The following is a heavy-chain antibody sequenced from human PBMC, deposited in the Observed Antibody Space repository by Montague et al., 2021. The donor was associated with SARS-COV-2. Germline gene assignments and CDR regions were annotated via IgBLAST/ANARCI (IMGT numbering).Heavy chain of an antibody. CDR3: ARISAWYSSGWSAFDY. J-gene: IGHJ4*02. CDR2: XXWGDDK. D-gene: IGHD6-19*01. Sequence: PALVKPTQTLTLTCTFSGFSLSTSGMCVSWIRQPPGKALEWLALXXWGDDKYYSTSLKTRLTISKDTSKNQVVLTMTSMDPVDTATYYCARISAWYSSGWSAFDYWGQGTLVTVSS. CDR1: GFSLSTSGMC. V-gene: IGHV2-70*01.